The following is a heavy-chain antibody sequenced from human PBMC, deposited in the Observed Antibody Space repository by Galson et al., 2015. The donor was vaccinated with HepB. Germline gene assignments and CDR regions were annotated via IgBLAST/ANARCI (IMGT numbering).Heavy chain of an antibody. J-gene: IGHJ4*02. CDR3: ASRGSWSKNESQGDY. CDR2: ISGSGGST. CDR1: GFTFSSYA. Sequence: SLRLSCAASGFTFSSYAMSWVRQAPGKGLEWVSAISGSGGSTYYADSVKGRFTISRDNSKNTLYLQMNSLRAEDTAVYYCASRGSWSKNESQGDYWGQGTLVTVSS. V-gene: IGHV3-23*01. D-gene: IGHD6-13*01.